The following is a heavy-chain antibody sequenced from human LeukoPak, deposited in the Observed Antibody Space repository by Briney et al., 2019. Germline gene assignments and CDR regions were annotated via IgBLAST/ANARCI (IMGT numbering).Heavy chain of an antibody. CDR1: GGSISSYY. CDR3: AREGMMPT. J-gene: IGHJ5*02. D-gene: IGHD3-16*01. V-gene: IGHV4-59*01. CDR2: IYYSGST. Sequence: SETLSLTCTVSGGSISSYYWSWLRQPQGKGLEWIGDIYYSGSTNYSPSLKSRVTISGDTSKNQCSLKLSSVTAADTAVYYCAREGMMPTWGQGTLVTVSS.